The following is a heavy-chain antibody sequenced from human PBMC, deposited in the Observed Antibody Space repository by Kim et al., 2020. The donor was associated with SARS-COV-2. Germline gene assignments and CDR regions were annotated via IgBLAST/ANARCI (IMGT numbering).Heavy chain of an antibody. CDR3: AKDHESSGWPTFDY. J-gene: IGHJ4*02. D-gene: IGHD3-22*01. V-gene: IGHV3-30*07. Sequence: YADSLKGRFTVSRDNARNTLYLQMDRLRAEDTALYYCAKDHESSGWPTFDYWGQGTQVTDSS.